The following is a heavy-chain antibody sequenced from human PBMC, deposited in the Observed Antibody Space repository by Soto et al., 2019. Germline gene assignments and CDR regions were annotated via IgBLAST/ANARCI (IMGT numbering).Heavy chain of an antibody. CDR1: GFSFSSYG. V-gene: IGHV3-33*01. Sequence: HPGGSLRLSCAASGFSFSSYGMHWVRQAPGKGLEWVAVIWYDGSNKYYADSVKGRFTISRDNSKNTLHLQMNSLRAEDTAVYYCARDLKPKGPHDAFDIWGQGTMVTVSS. CDR3: ARDLKPKGPHDAFDI. CDR2: IWYDGSNK. J-gene: IGHJ3*02.